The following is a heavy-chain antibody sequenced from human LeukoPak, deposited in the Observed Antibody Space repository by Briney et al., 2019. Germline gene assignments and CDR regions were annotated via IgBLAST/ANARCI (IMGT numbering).Heavy chain of an antibody. V-gene: IGHV3-9*03. CDR1: GFTFDDYA. J-gene: IGHJ4*02. Sequence: GGSLRLSCAASGFTFDDYAMHWVRQAPGKGLEWVSGISWNSGSIGYADSVKGRFTISRDNAKNSLYLQMNSLRAEDMAVYFCARERKSSTSMDYWGQGTLVTVSS. D-gene: IGHD2-2*01. CDR2: ISWNSGSI. CDR3: ARERKSSTSMDY.